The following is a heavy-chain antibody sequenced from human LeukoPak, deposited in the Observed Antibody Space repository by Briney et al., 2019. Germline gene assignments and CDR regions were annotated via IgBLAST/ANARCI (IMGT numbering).Heavy chain of an antibody. CDR3: ARDPFTSPFDI. V-gene: IGHV4-59*01. CDR2: IYYSGST. CDR1: GGSISSYY. D-gene: IGHD2-2*01. J-gene: IGHJ3*02. Sequence: PSETLSLTCTVSGGSISSYYWSWIRQPPGKGLEWIGYIYYSGSTNYNPSLKSRVTISVDTSKNQFSLKLSSVTAADTAVYYCARDPFTSPFDIWGQGTMVTVSS.